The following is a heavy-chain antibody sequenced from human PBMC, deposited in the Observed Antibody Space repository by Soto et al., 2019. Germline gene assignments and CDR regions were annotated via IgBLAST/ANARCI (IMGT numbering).Heavy chain of an antibody. V-gene: IGHV4-39*07. CDR3: AIGSNCSGGSCYSYYYYYGMDV. Sequence: SDTLSLTRTVSCGSNSSSSYYWGWIRQPPGKGLDWIGSIYYSGSTNYNPALKGRVTISVDTSKNQFSLKLSSVTAADPAGYYCAIGSNCSGGSCYSYYYYYGMDVWGQGTTVTVSS. CDR2: IYYSGST. CDR1: CGSNSSSSYY. D-gene: IGHD2-15*01. J-gene: IGHJ6*02.